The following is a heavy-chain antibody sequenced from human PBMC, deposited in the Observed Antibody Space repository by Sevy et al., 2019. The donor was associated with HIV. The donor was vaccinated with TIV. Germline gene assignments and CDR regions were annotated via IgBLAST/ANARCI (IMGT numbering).Heavy chain of an antibody. CDR1: GYTFTGYY. CDR3: AGEGGEGVVTADWFDP. V-gene: IGHV1-2*02. D-gene: IGHD2-21*02. J-gene: IGHJ5*02. Sequence: ASVKVSCKASGYTFTGYYMHWVRQAPGQGLEWMGWINPNSGGTNYAQKFQGRVTMTRDTSISTAYMELSRLRSDDTAVYYCAGEGGEGVVTADWFDPWGQGTLVTVSS. CDR2: INPNSGGT.